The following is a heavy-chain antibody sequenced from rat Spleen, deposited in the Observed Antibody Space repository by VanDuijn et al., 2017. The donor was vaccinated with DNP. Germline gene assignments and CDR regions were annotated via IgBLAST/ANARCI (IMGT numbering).Heavy chain of an antibody. J-gene: IGHJ4*01. Sequence: EVQLVGSGGGFVQPGKSLKLSCEASGFTFSDYNMVWVRQAPKRGLEWVATIIYDGSRTYYRDSVKGRFTISRDNAKSTLYLQMDSLRSEDTATYYCATLGLQWSGDYYTMDAWGQGTSVTVSS. V-gene: IGHV5S10*01. CDR3: ATLGLQWSGDYYTMDA. CDR1: GFTFSDYN. CDR2: IIYDGSRT. D-gene: IGHD1-1*01.